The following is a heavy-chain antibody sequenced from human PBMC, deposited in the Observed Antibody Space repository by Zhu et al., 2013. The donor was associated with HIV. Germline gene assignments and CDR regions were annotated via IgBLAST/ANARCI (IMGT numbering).Heavy chain of an antibody. V-gene: IGHV1-18*01. J-gene: IGHJ4*02. Sequence: QVQLVQSGAEVKKPGASVKVSCKASGYTFTSYGISWVRQAPGQGLEWMGWISAYNGNTNYAQKLQGRVTMTTDTSTSTAYMEVRSLRSDDTAMYYCARDLSLYCSSSSCYGYWGQGTLVTVSS. CDR2: ISAYNGNT. CDR1: GYTFTSYG. CDR3: ARDLSLYCSSSSCYGY. D-gene: IGHD2-2*01.